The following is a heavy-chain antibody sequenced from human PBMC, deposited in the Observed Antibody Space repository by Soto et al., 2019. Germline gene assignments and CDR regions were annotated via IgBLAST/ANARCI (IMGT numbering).Heavy chain of an antibody. CDR2: IIPILGIA. V-gene: IGHV1-69*04. D-gene: IGHD3-10*01. CDR3: ARDQVNPRSRYFDY. Sequence: SVKVSCKASGGTFSSYTISWVRQAPGQGVEWMGRIIPILGIANYAQKFQGRVTITADKSTSTAYMELSSLRSEDTAVYYCARDQVNPRSRYFDYWGQGTLVTVSS. J-gene: IGHJ4*02. CDR1: GGTFSSYT.